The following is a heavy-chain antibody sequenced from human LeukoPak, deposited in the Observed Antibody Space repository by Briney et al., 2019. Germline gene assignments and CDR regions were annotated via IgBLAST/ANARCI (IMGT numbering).Heavy chain of an antibody. D-gene: IGHD6-6*01. CDR1: GFTFSSSA. CDR3: AKALLTYSRSSDY. CDR2: ISGRRGII. J-gene: IGHJ4*02. V-gene: IGHV3-23*01. Sequence: PGGALRLCCSASGFTFSSSARSSGRRTPGKGLGLVSPISGRRGIIYYADSERRRVTISRDNSKNTLYLQMNSLRAEGTAVYYCAKALLTYSRSSDYWGQGTLVTVSS.